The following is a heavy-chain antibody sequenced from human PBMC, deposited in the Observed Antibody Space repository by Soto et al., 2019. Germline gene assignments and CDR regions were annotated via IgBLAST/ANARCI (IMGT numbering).Heavy chain of an antibody. V-gene: IGHV4-61*08. Sequence: PSETLSLTCTVGVSGGSVSTGVHYWSWIRQPPGKGLEWIGYIYYSGSTNYNPSLKSRVTISVDTSKNQFSLKLTSVTAADTAVYYCARGYYTSWYWFDRWGRGTLVTVSS. D-gene: IGHD6-13*01. CDR3: ARGYYTSWYWFDR. CDR2: IYYSGST. J-gene: IGHJ2*01. CDR1: GGSVSTGVHY.